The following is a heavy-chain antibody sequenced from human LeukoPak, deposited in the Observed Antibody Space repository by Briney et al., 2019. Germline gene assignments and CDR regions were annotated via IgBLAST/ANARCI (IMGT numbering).Heavy chain of an antibody. J-gene: IGHJ6*02. Sequence: GGSLRLSCAASGFTFSGYPIHWVRQAPGKGLEWVAVISYDGSNKYYADSVKGRFTISRDNSKNTLYLQMNSLRAEDTAVYYCARGLPMVSYGMDVWGQGTTVTVSS. CDR3: ARGLPMVSYGMDV. V-gene: IGHV3-30-3*01. CDR1: GFTFSGYP. CDR2: ISYDGSNK. D-gene: IGHD2-8*01.